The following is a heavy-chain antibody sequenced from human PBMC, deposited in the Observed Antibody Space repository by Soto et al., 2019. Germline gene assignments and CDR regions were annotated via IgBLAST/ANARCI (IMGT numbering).Heavy chain of an antibody. V-gene: IGHV1-69*12. J-gene: IGHJ4*02. CDR1: GGTFSSYA. Sequence: QVPLVQSGAEVKKPGSSVKVSCKASGGTFSSYAISWVRQAHGQGIEWMGGIIPIFGTANYAQKFQGRVTITADESTSTAYMEMSSLRSEDTAVYYCAVGYCTNGVCSHYFDYWGQGTLVTVSS. CDR2: IIPIFGTA. CDR3: AVGYCTNGVCSHYFDY. D-gene: IGHD2-8*01.